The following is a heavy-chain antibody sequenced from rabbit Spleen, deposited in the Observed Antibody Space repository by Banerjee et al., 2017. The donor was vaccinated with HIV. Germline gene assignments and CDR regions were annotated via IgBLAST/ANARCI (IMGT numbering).Heavy chain of an antibody. CDR1: GLDLSNNYW. D-gene: IGHD8-1*01. CDR2: IDVAKSGTT. V-gene: IGHV1S45*01. J-gene: IGHJ4*01. Sequence: QEQLEESGGDLVKPGTSLTVTCKASGLDLSNNYWICWVRQAPGKGLEWIACIDVAKSGTTYYASWAKGRFTISKTSSTTVTLQMTSLTAADTATYFCARDGAGSSYFNLWGPGTLVTVS. CDR3: ARDGAGSSYFNL.